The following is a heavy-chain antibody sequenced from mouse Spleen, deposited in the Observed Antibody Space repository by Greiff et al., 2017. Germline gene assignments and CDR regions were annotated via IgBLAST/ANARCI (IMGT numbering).Heavy chain of an antibody. Sequence: DVMLVESGGGLVQPGGSLKLSCATSGFTFSDYYMYWVRQTPEKRLEWVAYISNGGGSTYYPDTVKGRFTISRDNAKNTLYLQMSRLKSEDTAMYYCERRGDYYRYDGDAMDYWGQGTSVTVSS. CDR1: GFTFSDYY. V-gene: IGHV5-12*02. CDR3: ERRGDYYRYDGDAMDY. CDR2: ISNGGGST. D-gene: IGHD2-14*01. J-gene: IGHJ4*01.